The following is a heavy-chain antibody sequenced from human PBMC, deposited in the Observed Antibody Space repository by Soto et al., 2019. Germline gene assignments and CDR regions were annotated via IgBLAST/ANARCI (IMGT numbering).Heavy chain of an antibody. J-gene: IGHJ4*02. Sequence: PSETLSLTCTVSGGSVSSYYWSWIRQPPGKGLEWIGYIYYSGSTNFNPSLKSRVTISVDTSKNQFSLKLSSVTAADTAVYYCARAITLAAFDYWGQGTLVTVSS. D-gene: IGHD5-12*01. CDR1: GGSVSSYY. CDR2: IYYSGST. CDR3: ARAITLAAFDY. V-gene: IGHV4-59*08.